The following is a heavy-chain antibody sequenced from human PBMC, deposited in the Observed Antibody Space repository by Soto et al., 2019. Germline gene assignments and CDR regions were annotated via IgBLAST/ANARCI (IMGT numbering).Heavy chain of an antibody. Sequence: PSEPLCLNCSGSGGSISRGYCTWIRQAQGKGLEWIVYISHGAPRHYRASLQTRLTMSVEMSTDQFSLNLTSVNAADTVIYYFSTTNPTWPGSFSRGKGTLGTVS. J-gene: IGHJ6*03. V-gene: IGHV4-59*01. CDR2: ISHGAPR. CDR3: STTNPTWPGSFS. D-gene: IGHD3-3*02. CDR1: GGSISRGY.